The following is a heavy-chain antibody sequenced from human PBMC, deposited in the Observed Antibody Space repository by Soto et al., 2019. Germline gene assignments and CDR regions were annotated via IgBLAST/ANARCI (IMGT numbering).Heavy chain of an antibody. Sequence: PSQTLSLTCVISGDSVSSNSAAWIWIRQSPSRGLEWLGRTYYRSKWYNDYAQSVKSRVTINPDTSKNQFFLQLDSVIPEDTAVYYCEGVASFRGIDVWGQGTPVTVYS. CDR1: GDSVSSNSAA. V-gene: IGHV6-1*01. CDR3: EGVASFRGIDV. J-gene: IGHJ6*02. CDR2: TYYRSKWYN. D-gene: IGHD2-21*01.